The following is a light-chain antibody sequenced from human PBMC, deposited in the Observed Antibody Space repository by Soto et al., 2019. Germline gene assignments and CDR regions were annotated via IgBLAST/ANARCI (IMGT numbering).Light chain of an antibody. CDR2: GTS. CDR3: QQYDDWR. Sequence: MVMTQSPATLSVSPGERVTLSCRTSQNVTSNLAWYQLKPGQTPSLLIYGTSTRAPDIPVRFSGSGSGTEFTLTITTVQSGDSAVYYCQQYDDWRFGPGTKVEIK. CDR1: QNVTSN. V-gene: IGKV3-15*01. J-gene: IGKJ1*01.